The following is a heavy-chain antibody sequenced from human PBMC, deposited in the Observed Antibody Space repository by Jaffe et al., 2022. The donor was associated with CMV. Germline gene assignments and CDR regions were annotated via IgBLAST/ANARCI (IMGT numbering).Heavy chain of an antibody. J-gene: IGHJ6*03. CDR2: IIPILDIV. CDR1: GGPFDTYG. Sequence: QVQLVQSGAEVKKPGSSVRVSCKTSGGPFDTYGLSWVRQAPGQGLEWMGRIIPILDIVNYAQKFQGRVRITADKSTTTAYMELNSLKFEDTAVYYCAREAYDSYYMGVWGQGFTVTVSS. V-gene: IGHV1-69*09. CDR3: AREAYDSYYMGV.